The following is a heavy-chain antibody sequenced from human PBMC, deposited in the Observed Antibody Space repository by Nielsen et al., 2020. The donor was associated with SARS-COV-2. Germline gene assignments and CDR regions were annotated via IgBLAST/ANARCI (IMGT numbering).Heavy chain of an antibody. CDR2: MNPNSGNT. D-gene: IGHD6-13*01. CDR1: GYTFTSYD. CDR3: ARESSSWYYFDY. Sequence: ASVKVSCKASGYTFTSYDINWVRQATGQGLEWMGWMNPNSGNTGYAQKFQGRVTMTRNTSISTAYMELSRLRSDDTVVYYCARESSSWYYFDYWGQGTLVTVSS. J-gene: IGHJ4*02. V-gene: IGHV1-8*01.